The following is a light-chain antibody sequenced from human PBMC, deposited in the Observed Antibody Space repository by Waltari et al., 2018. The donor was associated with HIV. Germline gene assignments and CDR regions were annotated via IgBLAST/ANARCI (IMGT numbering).Light chain of an antibody. CDR3: QSADSSGTYV. CDR1: ALSHQY. J-gene: IGLJ1*01. Sequence: SYELTPLPQVSVSPAQTARITCSGDALSHQYTFWYQQKPGQAPVLVIYRDNDRPSGIPERFSGSSSGTTVTLTISGVQAEDEADYYCQSADSSGTYVFGTGTKVTVV. V-gene: IGLV3-25*03. CDR2: RDN.